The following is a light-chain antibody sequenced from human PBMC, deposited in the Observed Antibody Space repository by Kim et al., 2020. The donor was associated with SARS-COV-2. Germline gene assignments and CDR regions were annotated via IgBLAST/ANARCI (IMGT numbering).Light chain of an antibody. V-gene: IGLV3-21*04. CDR1: EFGNVQ. CDR3: QVWNSDSDNVV. J-gene: IGLJ7*01. Sequence: TARMTCRGREFGNVQVPWYQQRPGQAPVLVMFYDADRPSGIPERFSGSNSGDTATLTISRVEVGDEADYFCQVWNSDSDNVVFGGGTQLTVL. CDR2: YDA.